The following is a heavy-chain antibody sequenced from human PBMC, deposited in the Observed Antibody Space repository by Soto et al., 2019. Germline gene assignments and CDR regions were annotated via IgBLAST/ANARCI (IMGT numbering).Heavy chain of an antibody. J-gene: IGHJ6*02. V-gene: IGHV3-74*01. CDR1: GFTFSSYW. CDR2: INSDGSST. D-gene: IGHD6-19*01. Sequence: VQLVESGGGLVQPGGSLRLSCAASGFTFSSYWMHWVRQAPGKGLVWVSRINSDGSSTSYADSVKGRFTISRDNAKNTLYLQMNSLRAEDTAVYYCARDRVAVAGLNYYYYGMDVWGQGTTVTVSS. CDR3: ARDRVAVAGLNYYYYGMDV.